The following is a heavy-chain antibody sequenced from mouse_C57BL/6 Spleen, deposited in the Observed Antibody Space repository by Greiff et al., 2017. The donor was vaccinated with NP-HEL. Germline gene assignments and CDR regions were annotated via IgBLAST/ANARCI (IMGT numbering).Heavy chain of an antibody. Sequence: EVQLQQSGPVLVKPGASVKMSCKASGYTFTDYYMNWVKQSHGKSLEWIGVINPYNGGTSYNQKFKGKATLTVDKSSSTAYMELNSLTSEDSAVYYCARRGALYGSSFSWFAYWGQGTLVTVSA. D-gene: IGHD1-1*01. CDR2: INPYNGGT. CDR3: ARRGALYGSSFSWFAY. J-gene: IGHJ3*01. V-gene: IGHV1-19*01. CDR1: GYTFTDYY.